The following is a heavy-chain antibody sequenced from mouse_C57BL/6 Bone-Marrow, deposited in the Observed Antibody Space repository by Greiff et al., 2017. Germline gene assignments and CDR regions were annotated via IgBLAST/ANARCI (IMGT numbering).Heavy chain of an antibody. D-gene: IGHD1-1*01. V-gene: IGHV1-31*01. CDR1: GYSFTGYY. Sequence: VQLQQSGPELVKPGASVKISCKASGYSFTGYYMHWVKQSHGNILDWIGYIYPYNGVSSYNQKFKGKATLTVDKSSSTAYMELRSLTSEDSAVYYCARPYYGSSYRYAMDYWGQGTSVTVSS. CDR2: IYPYNGVS. CDR3: ARPYYGSSYRYAMDY. J-gene: IGHJ4*01.